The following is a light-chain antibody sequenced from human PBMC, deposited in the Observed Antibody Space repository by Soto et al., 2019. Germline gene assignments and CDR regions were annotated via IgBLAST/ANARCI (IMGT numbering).Light chain of an antibody. J-gene: IGKJ3*01. Sequence: EIVLTQSPGTLSLSPGERATLSCRASQSVSSNYLAWYQQKAGQAPRLLIYGTSSRATGIPDRFSGSGSGTDFTLPLSRLEPEDFAVYYCQQYGSSPFTFGPGTKVDIK. CDR3: QQYGSSPFT. CDR2: GTS. CDR1: QSVSSNY. V-gene: IGKV3-20*01.